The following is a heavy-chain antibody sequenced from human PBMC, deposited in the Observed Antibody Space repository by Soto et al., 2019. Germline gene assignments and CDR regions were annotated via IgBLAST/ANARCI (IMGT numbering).Heavy chain of an antibody. V-gene: IGHV3-30-3*01. CDR1: VFTFSSYA. CDR2: ISYDGSNK. CDR3: VRAGLLWFGELLYRHYFDY. D-gene: IGHD3-10*01. Sequence: GSLRLCGAASVFTFSSYAMHWVRQAPGKGLEWVAVISYDGSNKYYADSVKGRSTISRDNSKNTLYLQMNSLRAEDTAVYYCVRAGLLWFGELLYRHYFDYWGQGTLVTVSS. J-gene: IGHJ4*02.